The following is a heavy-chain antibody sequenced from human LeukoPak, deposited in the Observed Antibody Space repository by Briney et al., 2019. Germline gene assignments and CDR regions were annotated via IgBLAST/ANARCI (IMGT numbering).Heavy chain of an antibody. J-gene: IGHJ6*03. V-gene: IGHV4-34*01. CDR3: ARGDEHHGSNTTHYHYCYMDV. Sequence: SEPLSLTCAVYGGPFSGYYWSWIPQPPGKGREWIGEIYHSGSTKWNTSIKSPLTRSVATSKKTFSMKLSSVSAAETAVYTCARGDEHHGSNTTHYHYCYMDVWGKGTTVTVSS. CDR1: GGPFSGYY. CDR2: IYHSGST. D-gene: IGHD3-10*01.